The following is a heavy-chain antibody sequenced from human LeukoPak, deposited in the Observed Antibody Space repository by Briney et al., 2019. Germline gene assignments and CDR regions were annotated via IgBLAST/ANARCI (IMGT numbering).Heavy chain of an antibody. CDR1: GGSFSGYY. V-gene: IGHV4-34*01. CDR3: ARRGYSSGWYPY. D-gene: IGHD6-19*01. CDR2: INHSGST. J-gene: IGHJ4*02. Sequence: SETLSLTCAVSGGSFSGYYWSWIRQPPGKGLEWIGEINHSGSTNYNPSLKSRVTISVDTSKNQFSLKLSSVTAADTAVYYCARRGYSSGWYPYWGQGTLVTVSS.